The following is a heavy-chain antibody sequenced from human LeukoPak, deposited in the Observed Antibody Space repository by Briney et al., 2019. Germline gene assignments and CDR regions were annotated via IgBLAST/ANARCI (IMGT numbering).Heavy chain of an antibody. CDR3: AKDRNRYSSSSGLDY. CDR2: IGWDSGSI. J-gene: IGHJ4*02. CDR1: RFTFDDYA. Sequence: GRSLRLYCAGSRFTFDDYAMHWDRPAPGKGLEGVSGIGWDSGSIGHAVSVKGRFTISRDNAKNSLYLQMNSLRAEDTALYYCAKDRNRYSSSSGLDYWGQGTLVTVSA. V-gene: IGHV3-9*01. D-gene: IGHD6-6*01.